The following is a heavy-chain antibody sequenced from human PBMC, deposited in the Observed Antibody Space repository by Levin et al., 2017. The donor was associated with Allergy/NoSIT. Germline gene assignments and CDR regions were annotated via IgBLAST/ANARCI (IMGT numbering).Heavy chain of an antibody. V-gene: IGHV4-34*01. CDR2: INHSGST. CDR3: ARGPKIWGSYRPFDY. J-gene: IGHJ4*02. D-gene: IGHD3-16*02. CDR1: GGSFSGYY. Sequence: SQTLSLTCAVYGGSFSGYYWSWIRQPPGKGLEWIGEINHSGSTNYNPSLKSRVTISVDTSKNQFSLKLSSVTAADTAVYYCARGPKIWGSYRPFDYWGQGTLVTVSS.